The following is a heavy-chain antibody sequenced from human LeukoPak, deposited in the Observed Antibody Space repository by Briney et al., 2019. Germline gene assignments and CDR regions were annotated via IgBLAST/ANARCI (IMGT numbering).Heavy chain of an antibody. CDR1: GFTFDDYA. V-gene: IGHV3-20*01. D-gene: IGHD3-16*01. J-gene: IGHJ6*02. CDR3: GGGVAGWGSGGCVPYGVDV. CDR2: INWSGTSA. Sequence: GGSLRLSCAASGFTFDDYAMIWVRQRPGRGLEWVSSINWSGTSADYADSVKARFTISRDNAKNSLYLQMNSLRGEDTAFYHCGGGVAGWGSGGCVPYGVDVWGQGTTVTVSS.